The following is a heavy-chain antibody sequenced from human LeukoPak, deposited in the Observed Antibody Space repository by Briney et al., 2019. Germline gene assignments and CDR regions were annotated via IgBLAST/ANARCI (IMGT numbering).Heavy chain of an antibody. CDR2: IIPIFGTA. D-gene: IGHD6-13*01. J-gene: IGHJ5*02. V-gene: IGHV1-69*13. CDR1: GGTFSSYA. CDR3: ARGRLAAAGLLDP. Sequence: ASVKVSCKASGGTFSSYAISWVRQAPGQGLEWMGGIIPIFGTANYAQKFQGRVTITADESTSTAYMELSSLRSEDTAVYYCARGRLAAAGLLDPWGQGTLVTVSS.